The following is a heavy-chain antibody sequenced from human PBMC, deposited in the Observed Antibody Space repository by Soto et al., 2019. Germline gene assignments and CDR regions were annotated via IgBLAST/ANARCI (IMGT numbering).Heavy chain of an antibody. CDR3: TRATYYYDSCGYFHRAFDY. Sequence: GGSLRLSCTASGFTFGDYAMSWFRQAPGKGLEWVGFIRSKAYGGTTEYAASVKGRFTISRDDSKSIAYLQMNSLKTEDTAVYYCTRATYYYDSCGYFHRAFDYWGQGTLVTVSS. CDR2: IRSKAYGGTT. V-gene: IGHV3-49*03. J-gene: IGHJ4*02. CDR1: GFTFGDYA. D-gene: IGHD3-22*01.